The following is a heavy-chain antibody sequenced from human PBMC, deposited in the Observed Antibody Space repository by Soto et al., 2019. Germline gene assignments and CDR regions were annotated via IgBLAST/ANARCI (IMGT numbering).Heavy chain of an antibody. CDR2: ISYDGSNK. V-gene: IGHV3-30-3*01. CDR1: GFTFSSYA. CDR3: ARAFFRWELRNPFDY. Sequence: GGSLRLSCAASGFTFSSYAMHWVRQAPGKGLEWVAVISYDGSNKYYADSVKGRFTISRDNSKNTLYLQMNSLRAEDTAVYYCARAFFRWELRNPFDYWGQGTLVTVSS. D-gene: IGHD1-26*01. J-gene: IGHJ4*02.